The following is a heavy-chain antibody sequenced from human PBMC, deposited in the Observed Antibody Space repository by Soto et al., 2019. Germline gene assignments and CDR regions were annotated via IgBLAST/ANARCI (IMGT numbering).Heavy chain of an antibody. CDR2: IYHSGST. CDR1: GYSISSGYY. Sequence: SETLSLTCTVSGYSISSGYYWGWIRQPPGKGLEWIGSIYHSGSTYYNPSLKSRVTISVDTSKTQFSLKLSSVTAADTAVYYCARDIDSSGSDYWGQGTLVTVSS. D-gene: IGHD6-19*01. J-gene: IGHJ4*02. CDR3: ARDIDSSGSDY. V-gene: IGHV4-38-2*02.